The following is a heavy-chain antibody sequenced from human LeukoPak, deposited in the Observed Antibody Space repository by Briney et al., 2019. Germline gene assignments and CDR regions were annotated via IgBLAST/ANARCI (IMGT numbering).Heavy chain of an antibody. CDR2: ISGSGGST. D-gene: IGHD3-10*01. CDR3: AKRRLVHDGSGSYIDY. CDR1: GFTFSNAW. J-gene: IGHJ4*02. V-gene: IGHV3-23*01. Sequence: GGSLRLSCAASGFTFSNAWMSWVRQAPGKGLEWVSAISGSGGSTYYADSVKGRFTISRDNSKNTLYLQMNSLRAEDTAVYYCAKRRLVHDGSGSYIDYWGQGTLVTVSS.